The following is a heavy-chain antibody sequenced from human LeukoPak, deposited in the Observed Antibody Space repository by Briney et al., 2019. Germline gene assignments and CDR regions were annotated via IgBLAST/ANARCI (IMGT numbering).Heavy chain of an antibody. Sequence: GGSLRLSCAASGFTFSDYYMSWIRQAPGKGLEWVSYISSSGSTIYYADSVKGRFTISRDNAKNSLYLQMNSLRAEDTAVYYCAAGYCSSTSCYHYGMDVWGHGTTVTVSS. CDR3: AAGYCSSTSCYHYGMDV. J-gene: IGHJ6*02. V-gene: IGHV3-11*01. D-gene: IGHD2-2*01. CDR2: ISSSGSTI. CDR1: GFTFSDYY.